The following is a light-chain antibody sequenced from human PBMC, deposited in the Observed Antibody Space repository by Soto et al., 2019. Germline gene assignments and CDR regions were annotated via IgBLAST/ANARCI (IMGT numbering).Light chain of an antibody. J-gene: IGKJ1*01. CDR2: GAS. CDR1: QGVSSN. CDR3: QQYNNWPRT. Sequence: EIVLTQSPATLSVSPGERGTLSCRASQGVSSNLAWYQQKPGQAPRLLIYGASTRATGIPARFSGSGSGTEFTLTISRLQSEDFAVYYCQQYNNWPRTFGQGTKVEIK. V-gene: IGKV3-15*01.